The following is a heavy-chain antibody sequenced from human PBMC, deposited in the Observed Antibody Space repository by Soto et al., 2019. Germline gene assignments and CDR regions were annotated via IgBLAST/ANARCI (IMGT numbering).Heavy chain of an antibody. CDR1: GGSISSSSYY. CDR3: ARHSSGWYGDFDY. D-gene: IGHD6-19*01. J-gene: IGHJ4*02. V-gene: IGHV4-39*01. Sequence: SETLSLTCTVSGGSISSSSYYWGWIRQPPGKGLEWIGSIYYSGSTYYNPSLKSRVTISVDTSKNQFSLKLSSVTAADTAVYYCARHSSGWYGDFDYWGQGPLVTVSS. CDR2: IYYSGST.